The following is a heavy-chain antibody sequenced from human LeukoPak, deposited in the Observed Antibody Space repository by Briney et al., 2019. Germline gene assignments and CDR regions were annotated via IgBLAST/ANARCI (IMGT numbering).Heavy chain of an antibody. J-gene: IGHJ3*02. Sequence: GASVKVSCKASGYTFTSYGISWVRQAPGQGLEWMGWISGFNGNAIYAQKFQGRVTMTTDTSTSTAYMELRSLRSDDTAVYYCARDLGLCFGSGDDAFDIWGQGTMVTVSS. CDR3: ARDLGLCFGSGDDAFDI. V-gene: IGHV1-18*01. D-gene: IGHD3-10*01. CDR2: ISGFNGNA. CDR1: GYTFTSYG.